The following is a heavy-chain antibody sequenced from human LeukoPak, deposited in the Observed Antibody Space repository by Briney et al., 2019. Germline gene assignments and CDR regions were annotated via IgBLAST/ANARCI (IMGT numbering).Heavy chain of an antibody. V-gene: IGHV3-48*01. CDR2: ISSSSSTI. J-gene: IGHJ4*02. CDR3: ARNGDYLIDY. D-gene: IGHD4-17*01. CDR1: GFTFSTFA. Sequence: GGSLRLSCAASGFTFSTFAMNWVRQAPGKGLEWVSYISSSSSTIYYADSVKGRFTISRDNAKNSLYLQMNSLRAEDTAVYYCARNGDYLIDYWGQGTLVTVSS.